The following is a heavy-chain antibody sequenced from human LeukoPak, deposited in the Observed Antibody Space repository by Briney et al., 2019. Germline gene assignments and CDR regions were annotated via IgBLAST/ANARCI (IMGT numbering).Heavy chain of an antibody. J-gene: IGHJ4*02. CDR1: GGSISSSSYY. CDR2: IYYSGST. V-gene: IGHV4-39*07. Sequence: SETLSLTCTVSGGSISSSSYYWGWIRQPPGKGLEWIGSIYYSGSTYYNPSLKSRVTISVDTSKNQFSLKLSSVTAADTAVYYCARAKRWLLEGTIYYFDYWGQGTLVTVSS. D-gene: IGHD5-24*01. CDR3: ARAKRWLLEGTIYYFDY.